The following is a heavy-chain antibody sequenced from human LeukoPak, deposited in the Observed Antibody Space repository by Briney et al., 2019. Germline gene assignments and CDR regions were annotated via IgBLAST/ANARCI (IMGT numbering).Heavy chain of an antibody. CDR3: ARGLQYCSSTSCPPGDDGMDV. V-gene: IGHV3-21*01. CDR1: GFTFSSYS. CDR2: ISSSSYI. Sequence: GGSLRLSCAASGFTFSSYSMNWVRQAPGKGLEWVSSISSSSYIYYADSVKGRFTISRDNAKNSLYLQMNSLRAEDTAVYYCARGLQYCSSTSCPPGDDGMDVWGQGTTVTVSS. J-gene: IGHJ6*02. D-gene: IGHD2-2*01.